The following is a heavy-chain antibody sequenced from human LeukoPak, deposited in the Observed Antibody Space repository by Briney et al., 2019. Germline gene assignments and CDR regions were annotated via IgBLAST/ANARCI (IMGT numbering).Heavy chain of an antibody. V-gene: IGHV3-7*03. CDR2: INEDGSEK. J-gene: IGHJ4*02. D-gene: IGHD2-15*01. Sequence: GGSLRLSCAASEFTFSNYWMSWVRQAPGKGLEWVASINEDGSEKYYVDSVKGRFTISRDNAKNSLYLQTNSLRAEDTAVYYCARSADKGSVDYWGQGTLVTVSS. CDR1: EFTFSNYW. CDR3: ARSADKGSVDY.